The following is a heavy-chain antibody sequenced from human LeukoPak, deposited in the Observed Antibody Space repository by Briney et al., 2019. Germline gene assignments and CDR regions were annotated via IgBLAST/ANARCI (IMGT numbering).Heavy chain of an antibody. CDR1: GFTVSPNY. D-gene: IGHD2-15*01. Sequence: TGGSLRLSCAASGFTVSPNYMSWVRQAPGKGLEWVSVIYRGGSTYYADSVRDRFTISRDNSKNTLYLQMNSLRAEDTAVYYCASASCSGSSCYSGYFDYWGQGTLVTVSS. J-gene: IGHJ4*02. CDR2: IYRGGST. CDR3: ASASCSGSSCYSGYFDY. V-gene: IGHV3-53*01.